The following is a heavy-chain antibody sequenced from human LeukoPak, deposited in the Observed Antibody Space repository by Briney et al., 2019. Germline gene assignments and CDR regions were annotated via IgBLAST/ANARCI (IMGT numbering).Heavy chain of an antibody. V-gene: IGHV3-7*04. D-gene: IGHD2-21*01. Sequence: GGSLTLSCVPSGFNFSDSRMTWVREAPGKGLQWVANVNRDGTEKHFLDSVEGRFTISRDNAKKSLYLQMSSLRPQDTAVYFCVRGDWYFESWGQGTLVTVSS. CDR2: VNRDGTEK. CDR3: VRGDWYFES. J-gene: IGHJ4*02. CDR1: GFNFSDSR.